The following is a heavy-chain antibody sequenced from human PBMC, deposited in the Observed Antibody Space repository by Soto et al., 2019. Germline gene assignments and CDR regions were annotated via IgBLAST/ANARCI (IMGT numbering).Heavy chain of an antibody. Sequence: GGSLRLSCAASGLTFSNYAMNWVRQAPGKGLEWVSIISGSGGTTYYADSVKGRFTMSRDNSKNTLYLQVNSLRAEDTAVYYCAKNRFNDLLIQPFDYWGQGILVTVSS. D-gene: IGHD1-1*01. CDR1: GLTFSNYA. V-gene: IGHV3-23*01. CDR2: ISGSGGTT. CDR3: AKNRFNDLLIQPFDY. J-gene: IGHJ4*02.